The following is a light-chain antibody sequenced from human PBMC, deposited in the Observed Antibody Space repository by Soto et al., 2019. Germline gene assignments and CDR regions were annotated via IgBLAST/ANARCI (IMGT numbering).Light chain of an antibody. Sequence: DIQMTQSPSTLSASVGDRVTITCRASQSITTWLAWYQQKPGKAPKILIYKATNLQSGVPSRFSGSGSGTEFSLIISSLQPDDFATYYCQRYNDYQYIFGQGTKLEIK. J-gene: IGKJ2*01. CDR3: QRYNDYQYI. CDR2: KAT. CDR1: QSITTW. V-gene: IGKV1-5*03.